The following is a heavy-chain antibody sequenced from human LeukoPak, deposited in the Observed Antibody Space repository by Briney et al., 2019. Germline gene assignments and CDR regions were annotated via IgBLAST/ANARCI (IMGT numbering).Heavy chain of an antibody. CDR3: ARAGKAATRYFDY. CDR1: GGSISSYY. D-gene: IGHD2-15*01. CDR2: IYYSGST. J-gene: IGHJ4*02. V-gene: IGHV4-59*01. Sequence: PSETLSLTCTVSGGSISSYYWSWIRQPPGKGLEWIGYIYYSGSTNYNPSLKSRVTISVDTSKNQFSLKLSSVTAADTAMYYCARAGKAATRYFDYWGQGTLVTVSS.